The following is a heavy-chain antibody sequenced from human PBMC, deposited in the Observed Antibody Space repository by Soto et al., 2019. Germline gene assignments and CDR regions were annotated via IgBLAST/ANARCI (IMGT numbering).Heavy chain of an antibody. CDR2: INPNGGST. D-gene: IGHD2-15*01. J-gene: IGHJ6*04. V-gene: IGHV1-46*01. CDR1: GYTFTSYY. Sequence: ASVKVSCKASGYTFTSYYMHWVRQAPGQGLEWMGIINPNGGSTSYAQKFQGRVTMTRDTSTSTVYMELSSLRSDDTAVYYCARLAPPGRGMYCSCGSCYSRRPDGGMDVWGKGTTVTVSS. CDR3: ARLAPPGRGMYCSCGSCYSRRPDGGMDV.